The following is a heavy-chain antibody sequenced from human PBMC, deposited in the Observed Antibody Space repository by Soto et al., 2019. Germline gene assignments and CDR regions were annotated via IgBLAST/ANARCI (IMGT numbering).Heavy chain of an antibody. Sequence: QVQLQQWGAGLLKPSETLSLTCAVYGGSFSGYYWSWIRQPPGKGLEWIGEINHSGSTNYNPSLKSRVTIAVDTSKNQFSLKLSSVTAADTAVYYCASSGYYDYVWGSYRYKPSDYWGQGTLVTVSS. CDR2: INHSGST. CDR1: GGSFSGYY. D-gene: IGHD3-16*02. J-gene: IGHJ4*02. CDR3: ASSGYYDYVWGSYRYKPSDY. V-gene: IGHV4-34*01.